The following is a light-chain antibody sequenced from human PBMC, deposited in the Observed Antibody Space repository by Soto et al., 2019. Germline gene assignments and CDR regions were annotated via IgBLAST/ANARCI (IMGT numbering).Light chain of an antibody. V-gene: IGKV1-16*02. J-gene: IGKJ2*01. CDR2: GAS. CDR3: QQYSTYPRT. Sequence: DIQMTQTPASLSASVGDTVTITCRASQGIDKFLAWFQQIAGKAPKYLIYGASSLQNGVPSKFSGSGSETNFTLTITNLQPADFATYYCQQYSTYPRTFGQGTRLEIK. CDR1: QGIDKF.